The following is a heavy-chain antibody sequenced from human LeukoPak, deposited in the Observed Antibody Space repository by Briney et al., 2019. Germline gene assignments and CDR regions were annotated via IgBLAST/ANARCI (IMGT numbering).Heavy chain of an antibody. CDR1: GFIFSSYG. J-gene: IGHJ4*02. CDR3: ARDPPGDYDSSGYYDY. V-gene: IGHV3-33*01. CDR2: IWYDGSNK. Sequence: GGSLRLSCAASGFIFSSYGMHWVRQAPGKGLEWVAVIWYDGSNKYYADSVKGRFTISRDNSKNTLYLQMNSLRAEDTAVYYCARDPPGDYDSSGYYDYWGQGTLVTVSS. D-gene: IGHD3-22*01.